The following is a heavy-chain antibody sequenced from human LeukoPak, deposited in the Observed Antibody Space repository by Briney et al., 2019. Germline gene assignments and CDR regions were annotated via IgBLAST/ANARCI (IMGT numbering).Heavy chain of an antibody. D-gene: IGHD6-19*01. J-gene: IGHJ5*02. CDR1: GGSFSGYY. V-gene: IGHV4-34*01. CDR3: ARFQGIAVADPYNWFDP. Sequence: PSETLSLTCAVYGGSFSGYYWSWIRQPPGKGLEWIGEINHSGSTNYNPSLKSRVTISVDTSKNQFSLKLSSVTAADTAVYYCARFQGIAVADPYNWFDPWGQGTLVTVSS. CDR2: INHSGST.